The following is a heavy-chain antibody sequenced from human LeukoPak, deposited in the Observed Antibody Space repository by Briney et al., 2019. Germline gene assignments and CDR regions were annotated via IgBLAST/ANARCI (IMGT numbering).Heavy chain of an antibody. CDR3: ARARAGGSGSYYKRVHWFDP. D-gene: IGHD3-10*01. CDR1: GYTFTGYY. V-gene: IGHV1-2*02. CDR2: INPNSGGT. J-gene: IGHJ5*02. Sequence: ASVKVSCKASGYTFTGYYMHWVRQAPGQGLEWMGWINPNSGGTNYAQKFQGRVTMTRDTSISTAYMELSRLRSDDTAVYYCARARAGGSGSYYKRVHWFDPWGQGTLVTVSS.